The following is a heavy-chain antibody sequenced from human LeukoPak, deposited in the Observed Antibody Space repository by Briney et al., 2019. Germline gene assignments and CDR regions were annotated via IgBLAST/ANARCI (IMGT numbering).Heavy chain of an antibody. CDR3: ARSRRYGYFDY. Sequence: SETLSLTCTVSGGSISSYYWSWIRQPPGKGLEWIGYIYYSGSTNYNPSLKSRVTISVDTSKNQFSLKLSSVTAADTAVYYCARSRRYGYFDYWGQGTLVTVSS. D-gene: IGHD1-14*01. J-gene: IGHJ4*02. V-gene: IGHV4-59*08. CDR2: IYYSGST. CDR1: GGSISSYY.